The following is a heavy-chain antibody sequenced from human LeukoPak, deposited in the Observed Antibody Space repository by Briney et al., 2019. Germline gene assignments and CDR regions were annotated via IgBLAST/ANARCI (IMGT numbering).Heavy chain of an antibody. CDR2: ISYDGSNK. Sequence: GGSLGLSCAASGFTFSSYCMHWVRQAPGKGLEWVAVISYDGSNKYYADSVKGRFTISRDNSKNTLYLQMNSLRAEDTAVYYCARDGTGAGPDYYYFDYWGQGTLVTVSS. D-gene: IGHD3/OR15-3a*01. V-gene: IGHV3-30*03. J-gene: IGHJ4*02. CDR3: ARDGTGAGPDYYYFDY. CDR1: GFTFSSYC.